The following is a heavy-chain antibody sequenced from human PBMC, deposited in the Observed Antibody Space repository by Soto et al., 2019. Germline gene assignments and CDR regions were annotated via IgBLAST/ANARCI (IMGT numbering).Heavy chain of an antibody. CDR2: INPSGGST. Sequence: ASVKVSCKASGYTFTSYYMHWVRQAPGQGLEWMGIINPSGGSTSYAQKFQGRVTMTRDTSTSTVYMELSSLRSVDTAVYYCARAHYDFWSGYYPAPYNWFDPWGQGTLVTVSS. CDR3: ARAHYDFWSGYYPAPYNWFDP. J-gene: IGHJ5*02. V-gene: IGHV1-46*03. D-gene: IGHD3-3*01. CDR1: GYTFTSYY.